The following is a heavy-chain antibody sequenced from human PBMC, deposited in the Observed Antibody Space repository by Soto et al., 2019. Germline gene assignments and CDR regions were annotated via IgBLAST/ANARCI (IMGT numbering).Heavy chain of an antibody. J-gene: IGHJ4*02. CDR3: ARGRDGDY. V-gene: IGHV1-18*01. CDR2: ISAHSGNT. Sequence: VHLVQSGAEVKKPGASVKVSCRGSGYAFTTYGITWVRQAPGQGLEWMGWISAHSGNTNYAQKLQGRVTVTRDTSRSPAYMELRSLRSDVTTVYYCARGRDGDYWGQGALVTVSS. D-gene: IGHD6-6*01. CDR1: GYAFTTYG.